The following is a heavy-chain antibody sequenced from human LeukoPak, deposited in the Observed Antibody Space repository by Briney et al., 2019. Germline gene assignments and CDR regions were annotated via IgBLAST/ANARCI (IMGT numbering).Heavy chain of an antibody. J-gene: IGHJ6*02. V-gene: IGHV3-23*01. Sequence: HPGGSLRLSCVASGFTFPTYSMAWVRQAPGKGLDWVSSINAAGDDMYYADSVKGRFSISSDNLKNTLYLQMHSLRAEDRAIYYCAKGIFGVIHNGIDVWGQGTAVTVSS. CDR1: GFTFPTYS. CDR2: INAAGDDM. D-gene: IGHD3-3*01. CDR3: AKGIFGVIHNGIDV.